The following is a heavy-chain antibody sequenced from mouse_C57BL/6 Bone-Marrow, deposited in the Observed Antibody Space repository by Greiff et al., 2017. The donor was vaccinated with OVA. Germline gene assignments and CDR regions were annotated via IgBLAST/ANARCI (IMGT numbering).Heavy chain of an antibody. CDR3: ARGGYYYGPFDY. CDR2: ISYDGSN. D-gene: IGHD1-1*01. Sequence: ESGPGLVKPSQSLSLTCSVTGYSITSGYYWNWIRQFPGNKLEWMGYISYDGSNNYNPSLKNRISITRDTSKNQFFLKLNSVTTEDTATYYCARGGYYYGPFDYWGQGTTLTVSS. CDR1: GYSITSGYY. J-gene: IGHJ2*01. V-gene: IGHV3-6*01.